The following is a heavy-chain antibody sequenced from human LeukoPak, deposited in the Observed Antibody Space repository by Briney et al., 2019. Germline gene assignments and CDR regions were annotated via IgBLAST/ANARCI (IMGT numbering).Heavy chain of an antibody. CDR2: IYNSANT. V-gene: IGHV4-39*01. Sequence: SETLSLTCTVSGDSISSSSYCWDWIRQPPGKGLEWSGNIYNSANTHYNPSPKTRITMSVDTSKNQFSLKLTSVTAADTGIYYCARHSRSAYTGYENAFDIWGQGTMVTVSS. CDR1: GDSISSSSYC. J-gene: IGHJ3*02. D-gene: IGHD5-12*01. CDR3: ARHSRSAYTGYENAFDI.